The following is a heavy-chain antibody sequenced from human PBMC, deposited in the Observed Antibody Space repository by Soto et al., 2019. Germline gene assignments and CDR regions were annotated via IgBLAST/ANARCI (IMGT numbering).Heavy chain of an antibody. V-gene: IGHV3-23*01. CDR1: GFTFSSYA. D-gene: IGHD6-13*01. J-gene: IGHJ3*02. Sequence: GGSLRLSCAASGFTFSSYAMSWVRQAPGKGLEWVSAISGSGGSTYYADSVKGRFTISRDNSKNTLYLQMNSLRAEDTAVYYCAKGEQSIAAAGTADAFDIWGKGTMVTVSS. CDR3: AKGEQSIAAAGTADAFDI. CDR2: ISGSGGST.